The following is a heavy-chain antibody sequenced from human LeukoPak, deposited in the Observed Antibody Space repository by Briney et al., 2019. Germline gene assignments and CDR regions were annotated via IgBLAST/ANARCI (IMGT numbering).Heavy chain of an antibody. CDR3: ARTYCSGGSCNLDY. J-gene: IGHJ4*02. V-gene: IGHV3-66*01. D-gene: IGHD2-15*01. CDR1: GFTVSSNY. Sequence: GGSLRLSCAASGFTVSSNYMSWVRQAPGKGLEWVSVIYSGDSTNYADSVKGRFTISRDNSKNTLYLQMSSLRAEDTAVYYCARTYCSGGSCNLDYWGQGTLVTVSS. CDR2: IYSGDST.